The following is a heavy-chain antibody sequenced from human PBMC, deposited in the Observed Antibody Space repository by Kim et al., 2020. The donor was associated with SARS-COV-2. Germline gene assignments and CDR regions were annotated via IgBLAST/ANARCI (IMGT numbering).Heavy chain of an antibody. D-gene: IGHD1-26*01. CDR2: ISYDGGLK. CDR1: GLSFNTLA. V-gene: IGHV3-30*04. Sequence: GGSLRLSCEASGLSFNTLAFHWVRQTPDKRLEWLALISYDGGLKFYADSLEGRLTISRDNTKNMIYLQIDSLRPEDTALYYCNSGIPGTWGQGTRVTVSS. J-gene: IGHJ5*02. CDR3: NSGIPGT.